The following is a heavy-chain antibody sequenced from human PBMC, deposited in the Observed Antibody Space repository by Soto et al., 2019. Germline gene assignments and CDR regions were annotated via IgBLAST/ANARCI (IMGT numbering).Heavy chain of an antibody. CDR1: GFTFSSYG. D-gene: IGHD5-18*01. J-gene: IGHJ4*02. V-gene: IGHV3-30*18. Sequence: QVQLVESGGGVVQPGRSLRLSCAASGFTFSSYGMHWVRQAPGKGLEWVAVISYDGSNKYYADSVKGRFTISRDNSKNTRYLQMNSLRAEDRAVYYCAKGWLGIQLWSYFDYWGQGTLVTVSS. CDR2: ISYDGSNK. CDR3: AKGWLGIQLWSYFDY.